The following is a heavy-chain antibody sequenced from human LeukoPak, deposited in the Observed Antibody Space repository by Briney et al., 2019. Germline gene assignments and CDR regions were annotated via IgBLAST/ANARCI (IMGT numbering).Heavy chain of an antibody. V-gene: IGHV1-2*02. D-gene: IGHD1-14*01. CDR1: GYTFTVYY. J-gene: IGHJ4*02. Sequence: ASVKVSCKASGYTFTVYYLHWVRQAPGQGLEWMGWINPNSGGTNYAQKFQGRVTMTRDTSINTAYMELTRLRSDDTAVYYCAQPDLDAQEGFDYWGQRTLVTVSS. CDR2: INPNSGGT. CDR3: AQPDLDAQEGFDY.